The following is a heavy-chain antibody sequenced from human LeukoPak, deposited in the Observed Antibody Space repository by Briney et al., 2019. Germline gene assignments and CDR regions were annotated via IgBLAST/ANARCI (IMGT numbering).Heavy chain of an antibody. D-gene: IGHD4-17*01. J-gene: IGHJ4*02. CDR2: MNPNSGNT. Sequence: ASVKVSCKASGYTFTSYYMHWVRQATGQGLEWMGWMNPNSGNTGYAQKFQGRVTMTRNTSISTAYMELSSLRSEDTAVYYCARVKYDYGDYGGMDYWGQGTLVTVSS. V-gene: IGHV1-8*02. CDR1: GYTFTSYY. CDR3: ARVKYDYGDYGGMDY.